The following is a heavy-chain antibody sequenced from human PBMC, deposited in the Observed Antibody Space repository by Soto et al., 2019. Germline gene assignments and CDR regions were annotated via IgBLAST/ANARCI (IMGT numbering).Heavy chain of an antibody. D-gene: IGHD6-13*01. J-gene: IGHJ4*02. CDR2: IYHSGST. CDR1: GGSISSSNW. CDR3: ARRVGAAGPFFDY. Sequence: QVQLQESGPGLVKPSGTLSITCAVSGGSISSSNWWSWVRQRPGKGLEWIGEIYHSGSTNYNPSLKSRATISVDKSKNQFSLKLSSVTAADTAVYYCARRVGAAGPFFDYWGQGTLVTVSS. V-gene: IGHV4-4*02.